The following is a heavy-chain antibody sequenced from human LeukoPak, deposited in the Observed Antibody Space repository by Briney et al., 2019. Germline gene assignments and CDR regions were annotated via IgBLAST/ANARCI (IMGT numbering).Heavy chain of an antibody. CDR2: IYPGDSDT. CDR1: GYSFTSYW. D-gene: IGHD3-10*02. CDR3: ARRVLDYFEE. J-gene: IGHJ4*02. V-gene: IGHV5-51*01. Sequence: GESLKISCKGSGYSFTSYWIGWVRQMPGKGLEWMGIIYPGDSDTRYSRSFQGQVTISVDKSISTAYVQWSSLQASDTAMYYCARRVLDYFEEWGQGTLVTVSS.